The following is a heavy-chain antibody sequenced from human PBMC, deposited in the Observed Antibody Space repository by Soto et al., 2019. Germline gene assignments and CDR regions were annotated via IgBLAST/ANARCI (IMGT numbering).Heavy chain of an antibody. CDR3: ARSGYYDYYGMDV. CDR1: GFTFDDYA. CDR2: ISWNSGSI. V-gene: IGHV3-9*01. Sequence: GGSLRLSCAASGFTFDDYAMHWVRQAPGKGLEWVSGISWNSGSIGYADSVKGRFTISRDNAKNSLYLQMNSLRAEDTALYYCARSGYYDYYGMDVWGQGTTVTVS. D-gene: IGHD1-26*01. J-gene: IGHJ6*02.